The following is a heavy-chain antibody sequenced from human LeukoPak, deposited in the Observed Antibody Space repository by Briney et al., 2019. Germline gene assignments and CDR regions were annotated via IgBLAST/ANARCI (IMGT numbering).Heavy chain of an antibody. D-gene: IGHD2-8*01. CDR2: ISGSGGST. V-gene: IGHV3-23*01. J-gene: IGHJ4*02. Sequence: PGGSLRLSCAASGFTFSSYAMSWVRQAPGKGLEWVSAISGSGGSTYYADSVKGRFTISRDSSKNTLYLQTNSLRAEDTAVYYCAKAKEMADSGGVLGYWGQGTLVTVSS. CDR1: GFTFSSYA. CDR3: AKAKEMADSGGVLGY.